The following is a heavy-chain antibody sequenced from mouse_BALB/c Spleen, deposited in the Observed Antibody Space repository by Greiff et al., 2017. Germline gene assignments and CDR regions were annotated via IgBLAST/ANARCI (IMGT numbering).Heavy chain of an antibody. V-gene: IGHV1-63*02. CDR2: IYPGGGYT. Sequence: QVQLQQSGAELVRPGTSVKISCKASGYTFTNYWLGWVKQRPGHGLDWIGDIYPGGGYTNYNEKFKGKATLTADTPSSTAYMQLISLTSEDSAVFFCASYYGSSTTYYYAMDYWGQGTSVTVSS. D-gene: IGHD1-1*01. CDR1: GYTFTNYW. CDR3: ASYYGSSTTYYYAMDY. J-gene: IGHJ4*01.